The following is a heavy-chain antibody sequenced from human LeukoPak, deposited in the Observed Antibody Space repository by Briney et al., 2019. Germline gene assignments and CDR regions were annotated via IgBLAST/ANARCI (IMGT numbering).Heavy chain of an antibody. J-gene: IGHJ4*02. CDR2: INPNSGGT. V-gene: IGHV1-2*02. CDR3: ARGHYDILTGYYSFDY. Sequence: ASVKVSCKASGYTFTGYYMHWVRQAPGQGLEWMGWINPNSGGTNYAQKFQGRVTMTRDTSISTAYMELSRLRSDDTAVYYCARGHYDILTGYYSFDYWGQGTLVTVPS. CDR1: GYTFTGYY. D-gene: IGHD3-9*01.